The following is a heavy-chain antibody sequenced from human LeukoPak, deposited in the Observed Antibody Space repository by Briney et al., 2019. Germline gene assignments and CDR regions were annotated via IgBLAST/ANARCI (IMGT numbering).Heavy chain of an antibody. D-gene: IGHD3-22*01. CDR3: ARGLRYYDSSGSYYFDY. V-gene: IGHV4-34*01. Sequence: SETLSLTCAVYGGSFSGYYWSWIRQPPGKGLEWIGEINHSGSTNYNPSLKSRVTISVDTSKNQFSLKLSSVAAADTAVYYCARGLRYYDSSGSYYFDYWGQGTLVTVSS. J-gene: IGHJ4*02. CDR2: INHSGST. CDR1: GGSFSGYY.